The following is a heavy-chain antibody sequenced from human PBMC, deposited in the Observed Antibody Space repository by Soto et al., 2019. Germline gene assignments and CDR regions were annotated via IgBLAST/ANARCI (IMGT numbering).Heavy chain of an antibody. Sequence: PGGSLRLSCAASGFTFDDYTMHWVRQAQKKGLEWVSLISWDGGSTYYADSVKGRFTISRDNSKNSLYLQMNSLRTEDTFLYYCAKVYGSGYYYGMDVWGQGTTVTVSS. J-gene: IGHJ6*02. D-gene: IGHD3-10*01. CDR3: AKVYGSGYYYGMDV. CDR1: GFTFDDYT. CDR2: ISWDGGST. V-gene: IGHV3-43*01.